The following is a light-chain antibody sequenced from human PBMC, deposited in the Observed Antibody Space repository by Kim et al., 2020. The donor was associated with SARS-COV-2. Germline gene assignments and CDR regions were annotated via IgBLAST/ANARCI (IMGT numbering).Light chain of an antibody. J-gene: IGKJ4*01. Sequence: VSPGERATLSGRASQTISSNLAWYQQKPGQAPRLLIYAASTRATDIPATFSGSGSGTEFTLTISSLQSEDFAVYYCQQYLNWPLTFGGGTKVDIK. CDR2: AAS. CDR3: QQYLNWPLT. V-gene: IGKV3-15*01. CDR1: QTISSN.